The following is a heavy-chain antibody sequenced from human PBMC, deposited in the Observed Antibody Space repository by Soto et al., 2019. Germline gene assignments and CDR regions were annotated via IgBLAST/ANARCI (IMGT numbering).Heavy chain of an antibody. CDR3: AKDRGSSNPSEFAY. J-gene: IGHJ4*02. Sequence: EVQLVESGGDLVRPGGSLRLSCAASGFTFSTYSMNWVRQAPGRGLEWVSSISSSSSFIYYADSVKGRFTISRDNAKNSLFLQLSSLRAEDTAVYYCAKDRGSSNPSEFAYWGQGTLVTVSS. D-gene: IGHD3-10*01. CDR1: GFTFSTYS. V-gene: IGHV3-21*01. CDR2: ISSSSSFI.